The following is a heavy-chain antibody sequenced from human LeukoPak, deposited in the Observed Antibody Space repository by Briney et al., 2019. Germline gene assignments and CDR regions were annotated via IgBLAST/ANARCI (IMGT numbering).Heavy chain of an antibody. CDR3: ARDLTMMGVPWYFDL. CDR1: GGSISPYH. D-gene: IGHD3-22*01. J-gene: IGHJ2*01. Sequence: PSETLSLTCTVSGGSISPYHWGWVRQPPGKGLEWAGYIYYSGSTYYNPSLKSRVTISVDTSKNQLSLKLSSVTAADTAVYYCARDLTMMGVPWYFDLWGRGTLVTVSS. V-gene: IGHV4-59*12. CDR2: IYYSGST.